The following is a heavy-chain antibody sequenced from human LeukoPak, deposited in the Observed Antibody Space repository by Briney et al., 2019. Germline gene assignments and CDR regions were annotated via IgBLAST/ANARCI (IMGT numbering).Heavy chain of an antibody. D-gene: IGHD6-13*01. Sequence: PSETLSLTCTVSGVSISGSRSYWAWIRQSPGEGLEWIGSINYSESTYYSPSLESRVTISVDTSNNQFSLKLNSVTAADTAVYYCARVAGYSSSQNDAFDIWGQGTMVTVSS. J-gene: IGHJ3*02. CDR2: INYSEST. CDR1: GVSISGSRSY. V-gene: IGHV4-39*07. CDR3: ARVAGYSSSQNDAFDI.